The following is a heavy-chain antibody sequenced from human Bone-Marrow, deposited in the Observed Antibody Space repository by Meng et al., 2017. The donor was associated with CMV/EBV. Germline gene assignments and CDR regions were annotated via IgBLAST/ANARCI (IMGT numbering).Heavy chain of an antibody. Sequence: SVKVSCKASGGTFSSYAISWVRQAPGQGLEWMGGIIPILGIANYAQKFQGRVTITADKSTSTAYMELSSLRSEDTAVYYCARHRGCSGGSCYWGIDYWGQATLITVSS. CDR1: GGTFSSYA. CDR2: IIPILGIA. D-gene: IGHD2-15*01. CDR3: ARHRGCSGGSCYWGIDY. V-gene: IGHV1-69*10. J-gene: IGHJ4*02.